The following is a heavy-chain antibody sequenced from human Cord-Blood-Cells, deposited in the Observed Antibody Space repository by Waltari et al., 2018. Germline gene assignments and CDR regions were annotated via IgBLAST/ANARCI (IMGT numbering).Heavy chain of an antibody. Sequence: QVQLVQSGAEVKKPGSSVKVSCKASGGTFSSYAISWVRQAPGQGLEWMGRIIPILGIANYAQKSQGRVTITADKSTSTAYMELSSLRSEDTAVYYCARVGTGDDAFDIWGQGTMVTVSS. J-gene: IGHJ3*02. V-gene: IGHV1-69*09. CDR3: ARVGTGDDAFDI. D-gene: IGHD7-27*01. CDR1: GGTFSSYA. CDR2: IIPILGIA.